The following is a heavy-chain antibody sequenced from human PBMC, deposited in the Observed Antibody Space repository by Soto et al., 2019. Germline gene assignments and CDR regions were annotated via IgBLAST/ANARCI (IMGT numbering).Heavy chain of an antibody. Sequence: QVQLVESGGGVVQPGRSLRLSCAASGFTFSSYGMHWVRQAPGKGLEWVAVIWSGGSNENYADSVKGRFTISRDNSKNMLYLQMNSVRAEGTAVYYCARGPGTSYFDYWSQGSLVTVTS. CDR3: ARGPGTSYFDY. J-gene: IGHJ4*02. V-gene: IGHV3-33*01. CDR1: GFTFSSYG. CDR2: IWSGGSNE. D-gene: IGHD2-2*01.